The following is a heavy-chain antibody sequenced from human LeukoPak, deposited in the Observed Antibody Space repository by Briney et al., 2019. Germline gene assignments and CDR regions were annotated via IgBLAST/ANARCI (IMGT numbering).Heavy chain of an antibody. V-gene: IGHV1-8*01. CDR2: MNPNSGNT. D-gene: IGHD5-12*01. CDR1: GYTFTSYD. Sequence: ASVKVSSKASGYTFTSYDINWVRQATGQGLKWMGWMNPNSGNTGYAQKLQGRVTMTTDTSTSTAYMELRSLRSDDTAVYYCARDGGYSGYEDWFDPWGQGTLVTVSS. CDR3: ARDGGYSGYEDWFDP. J-gene: IGHJ5*02.